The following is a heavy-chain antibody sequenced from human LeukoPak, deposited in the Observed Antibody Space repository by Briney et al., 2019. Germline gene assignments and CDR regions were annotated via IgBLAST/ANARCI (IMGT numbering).Heavy chain of an antibody. D-gene: IGHD5-18*01. J-gene: IGHJ6*02. CDR1: GGSISSSSYY. CDR3: ARDHTAMGLMYYYYGMDV. Sequence: SETLSLTCTVSGGSISSSSYYWGWIRQPPGKGLEWIGSIYYSGSTYYNPSLKSRVTISVDTSKNQFSLKLSSVTAADTAVYYCARDHTAMGLMYYYYGMDVWGQGTTVTVSS. V-gene: IGHV4-39*07. CDR2: IYYSGST.